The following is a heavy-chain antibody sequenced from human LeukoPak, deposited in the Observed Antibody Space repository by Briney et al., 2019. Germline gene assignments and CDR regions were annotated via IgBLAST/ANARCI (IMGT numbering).Heavy chain of an antibody. V-gene: IGHV4-39*01. J-gene: IGHJ4*02. D-gene: IGHD2-8*01. CDR2: FTGNT. CDR3: TRLVNGRPLDL. Sequence: SETLSLTRTVSGGSISSSTYHWGWIRQPPGKGLEWIGSFTGNTYSNPSLKSRVTISLDTSKNQFSLKLTSVTPADAAMYYCTRLVNGRPLDLSGQGVLVTVSS. CDR1: GGSISSSTYH.